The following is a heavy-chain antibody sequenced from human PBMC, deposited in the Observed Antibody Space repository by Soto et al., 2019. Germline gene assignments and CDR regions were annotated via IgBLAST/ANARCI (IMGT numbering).Heavy chain of an antibody. CDR2: ISYDGSNK. Sequence: QVQLVESGGGVVQPGRSLRLSCAASGFTFSSYAMHWVRQAPGKGLEWVAVISYDGSNKYYADSVKGRFTISRDNSKNTLYLQMNSLRAEDTAAYYCARDRAQQLVPGWFDPWGQGTLVTVSS. V-gene: IGHV3-30-3*01. D-gene: IGHD6-13*01. CDR1: GFTFSSYA. CDR3: ARDRAQQLVPGWFDP. J-gene: IGHJ5*02.